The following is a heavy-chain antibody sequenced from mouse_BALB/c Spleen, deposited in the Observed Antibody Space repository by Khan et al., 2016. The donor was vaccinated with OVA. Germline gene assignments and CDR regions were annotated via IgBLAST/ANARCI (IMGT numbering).Heavy chain of an antibody. CDR2: IRGGGTT. J-gene: IGHJ4*01. CDR3: AKGLWSYYFALDY. V-gene: IGHV2-6-5*01. D-gene: IGHD1-1*02. Sequence: QVQLKESGPGLVAPSQTLSITCTVSGFSLTDYGVSWIRQPPGKGLEWLGVIRGGGTTYYYSALKSSLSISTDNSKSQVFLIMNSLQAADTAMYDCAKGLWSYYFALDYWGQGTSVTVSS. CDR1: GFSLTDYG.